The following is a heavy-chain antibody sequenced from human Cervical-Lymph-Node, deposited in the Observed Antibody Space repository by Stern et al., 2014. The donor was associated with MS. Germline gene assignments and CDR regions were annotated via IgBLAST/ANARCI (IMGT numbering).Heavy chain of an antibody. Sequence: QVKLVQSGAEVTKPGSSVKVYCKASGGTFSKFPSSWVRQAPGQGLEWMGGIFPVFGTPTYAQEFRGRVTITADVSTSTVYMELSSLRSDDTAVYYCALSSETSDRWYSLGYDLWGQGTLVTVSS. CDR2: IFPVFGTP. CDR1: GGTFSKFP. J-gene: IGHJ5*02. V-gene: IGHV1-69*01. D-gene: IGHD6-13*01. CDR3: ALSSETSDRWYSLGYDL.